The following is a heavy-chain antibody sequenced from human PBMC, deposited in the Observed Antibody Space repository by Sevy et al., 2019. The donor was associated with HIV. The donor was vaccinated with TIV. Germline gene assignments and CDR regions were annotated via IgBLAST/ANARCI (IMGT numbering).Heavy chain of an antibody. J-gene: IGHJ4*02. D-gene: IGHD1-7*01. V-gene: IGHV3-30*18. CDR1: GFTFSSYG. CDR3: AKAGQLQTHYFDY. CDR2: ISYDGSNK. Sequence: GGSLRLSCAASGFTFSSYGMHWVRQAPGKGVEWVAVISYDGSNKYYADSVKGRFTISRDNSKNTLYLQMNSLRAEDTAVYYCAKAGQLQTHYFDYWGQGTLVTVSS.